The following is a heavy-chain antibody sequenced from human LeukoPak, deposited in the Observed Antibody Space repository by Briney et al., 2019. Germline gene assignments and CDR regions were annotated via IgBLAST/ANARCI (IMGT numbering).Heavy chain of an antibody. Sequence: GGSLRLSCAASGFTFSSYGMHWVRQAPGKGLEWVAFIRYDGSNKYYADSVKGRFTISGDNSKNTLYLQMNSLRAEDTAVYYCAKDLGGYSYGGFDYWGQGTLVTVSS. D-gene: IGHD5-18*01. CDR3: AKDLGGYSYGGFDY. J-gene: IGHJ4*02. CDR1: GFTFSSYG. V-gene: IGHV3-30*02. CDR2: IRYDGSNK.